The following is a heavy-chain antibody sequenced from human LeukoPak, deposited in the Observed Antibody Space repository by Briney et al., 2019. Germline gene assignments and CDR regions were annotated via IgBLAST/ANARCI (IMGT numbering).Heavy chain of an antibody. CDR3: IRHRHSFNWFDP. V-gene: IGHV3-49*03. Sequence: GGSLRLSCTASGFTFGDYFMNWFRQAPGKGLEWVGFIRSQAHGGTTEYAASVKGRFTISRDDSKSIAYLQMNSLKTDDTALYYCIRHRHSFNWFDPWGQGTLVTVSS. D-gene: IGHD5-18*01. J-gene: IGHJ5*02. CDR2: IRSQAHGGTT. CDR1: GFTFGDYF.